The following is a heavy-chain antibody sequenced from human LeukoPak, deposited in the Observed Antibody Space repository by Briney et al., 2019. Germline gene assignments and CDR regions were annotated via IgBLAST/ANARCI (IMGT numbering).Heavy chain of an antibody. Sequence: TGGSLRLSCAASGFTFSSYWMSWVRQAPGKGLEWVANIKQDGSEKYYVDSVKGRFTISRDNAKNSLYLQMNSLRAEDTAVYYCARDPGTDSMGAFDIWGQGTMVTVSS. CDR3: ARDPGTDSMGAFDI. D-gene: IGHD3-22*01. V-gene: IGHV3-7*01. CDR1: GFTFSSYW. CDR2: IKQDGSEK. J-gene: IGHJ3*02.